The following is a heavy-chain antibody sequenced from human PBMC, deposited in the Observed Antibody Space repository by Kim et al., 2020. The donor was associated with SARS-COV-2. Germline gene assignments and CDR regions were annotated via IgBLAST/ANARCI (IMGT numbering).Heavy chain of an antibody. Sequence: GESLKISCKGSGYSFTSYWIGWVRQMPGKGLEWMWIIYPGDSDTRYSPSFQGQVTISADKSISTAYLQWSSLKASDTAMYYCARLLPAANYYYYGMDVWGQGTTVTVSS. CDR2: IYPGDSDT. V-gene: IGHV5-51*01. CDR1: GYSFTSYW. D-gene: IGHD2-2*01. CDR3: ARLLPAANYYYYGMDV. J-gene: IGHJ6*02.